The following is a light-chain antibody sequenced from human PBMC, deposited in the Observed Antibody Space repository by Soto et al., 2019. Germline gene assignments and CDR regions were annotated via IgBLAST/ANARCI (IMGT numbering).Light chain of an antibody. CDR1: QSISSW. V-gene: IGKV1-5*01. Sequence: DIQMTQSPSSLSASVGDRVTMTLRASQSISSWLAWYQQKPGKAPKLLIYDASSLESGVPSRFSGSGSGTEFTLTISSLQPDDFATYYRQQYNSYSRTFGQGTKVDI. J-gene: IGKJ1*01. CDR2: DAS. CDR3: QQYNSYSRT.